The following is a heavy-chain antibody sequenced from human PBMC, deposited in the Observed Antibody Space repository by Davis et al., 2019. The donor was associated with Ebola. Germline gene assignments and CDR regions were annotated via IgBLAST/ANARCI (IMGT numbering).Heavy chain of an antibody. CDR1: GFTFSNAW. CDR2: ISRDGNNK. Sequence: GGSLRLSCAASGFTFSNAWMSWVRQAPGKGLEWVALISRDGNNKDYADSVKGRFTISRDNSENTVYLLMNSLRYEDAAVYYCAKDRRRSWTTDYWGQGTLVAVSS. D-gene: IGHD6-13*01. V-gene: IGHV3-30*18. J-gene: IGHJ4*02. CDR3: AKDRRRSWTTDY.